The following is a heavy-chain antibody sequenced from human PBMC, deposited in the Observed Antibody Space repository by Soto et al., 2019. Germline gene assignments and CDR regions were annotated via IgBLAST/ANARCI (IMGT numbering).Heavy chain of an antibody. CDR2: IHYSGGA. Sequence: SETLSLTCTFSGSSIIGYYWTWIRQSPERGLEWIGYIHYSGGANYNPSLNSRLTMSVDRSKSQFSMKLASVTAADTAVYYCARGVGGSGLNWFDPWGQGTLVTV. V-gene: IGHV4-59*12. CDR3: ARGVGGSGLNWFDP. D-gene: IGHD6-19*01. CDR1: GSSIIGYY. J-gene: IGHJ5*02.